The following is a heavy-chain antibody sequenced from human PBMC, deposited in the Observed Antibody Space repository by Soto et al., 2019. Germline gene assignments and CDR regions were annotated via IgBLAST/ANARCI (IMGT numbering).Heavy chain of an antibody. V-gene: IGHV4-59*12. Sequence: PSETLSLTCTVSGGSISSYYWSWIRQPPGKGLEWIGYIYYSGSANYNPSLKSRVTISVDTSKNQFSLKLTSVTAADTAVYYCAKEKVARLYVYWGQRPLVTVFS. CDR2: IYYSGSA. CDR1: GGSISSYY. D-gene: IGHD3-10*02. CDR3: AKEKVARLYVY. J-gene: IGHJ4*02.